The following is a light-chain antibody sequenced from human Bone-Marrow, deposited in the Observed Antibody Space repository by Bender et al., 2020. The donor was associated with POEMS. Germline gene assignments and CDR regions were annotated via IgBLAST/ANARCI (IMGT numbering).Light chain of an antibody. J-gene: IGLJ1*01. CDR3: CSYPGSYTFV. CDR2: DVT. Sequence: QSALTQPRSVSGSPGQSLTISCTVTSTDVGDYNYVSWYQQHPGKAPKLIIYDVTQRPSGVPDRFSGSKSGNTASLTISGLQAEDEADYYCCSYPGSYTFVFGTGTKVTVL. CDR1: STDVGDYNY. V-gene: IGLV2-11*01.